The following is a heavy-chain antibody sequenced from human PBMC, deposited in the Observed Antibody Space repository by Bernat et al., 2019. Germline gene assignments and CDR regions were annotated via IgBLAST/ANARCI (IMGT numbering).Heavy chain of an antibody. J-gene: IGHJ6*03. D-gene: IGHD3-3*01. V-gene: IGHV3-23*01. CDR1: GFTSSSDA. Sequence: EVPVLESGGDLVQPGGSLRLSCAGSGFTSSSDAMSWVRQAPGKGLEWVSGISGSGKSTYYAASVKGRFTISRDNSNNTLYLQMNSLRAEDTDIYHCANASSAGFWSGYNEYNYYYMDVWGKGTTVTVSS. CDR2: ISGSGKST. CDR3: ANASSAGFWSGYNEYNYYYMDV.